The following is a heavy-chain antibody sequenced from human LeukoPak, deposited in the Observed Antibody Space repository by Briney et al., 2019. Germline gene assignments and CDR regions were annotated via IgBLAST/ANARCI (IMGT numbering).Heavy chain of an antibody. V-gene: IGHV4-34*01. CDR2: INHSGST. J-gene: IGHJ4*02. CDR1: GGSFSGYY. CDR3: ARGAAAGDY. D-gene: IGHD6-13*01. Sequence: SETLSLTCAVYGGSFSGYYWSWIRQPPGKGLEWIGEINHSGSTNYNPSLKSRVTISIDTSKNQFSLKLSSVTAADTAVYYCARGAAAGDYWGQGTLVTVSS.